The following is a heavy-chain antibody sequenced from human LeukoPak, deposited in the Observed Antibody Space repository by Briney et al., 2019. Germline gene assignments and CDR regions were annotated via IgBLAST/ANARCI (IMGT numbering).Heavy chain of an antibody. CDR1: GGSISSGDYY. Sequence: SQTLSLTCTVSGGSISSGDYYWSWIRQPPGKGLEWIGYIYYTGSTSYNPSLRSRVTVSVDTSKNQFSLKLSSVTAADTAVYYCARLWRWLFRIDYWGQGTLVTVSS. CDR3: ARLWRWLFRIDY. J-gene: IGHJ4*02. V-gene: IGHV4-30-4*01. CDR2: IYYTGST. D-gene: IGHD2-21*01.